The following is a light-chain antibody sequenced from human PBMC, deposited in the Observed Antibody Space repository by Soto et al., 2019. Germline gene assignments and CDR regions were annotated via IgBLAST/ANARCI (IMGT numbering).Light chain of an antibody. V-gene: IGKV1-39*01. CDR1: QSISRY. CDR2: GSF. CDR3: QQSYNTPRT. J-gene: IGKJ1*01. Sequence: DIQMTQSPSSLSASVGDRVTITCRTSQSISRYLNWYQHKLGTAPKLLIHGSFKLQSGVPSRFSGSGSGTDFTLTISSLHPEDFATYYCQQSYNTPRTLGPGTKVDIK.